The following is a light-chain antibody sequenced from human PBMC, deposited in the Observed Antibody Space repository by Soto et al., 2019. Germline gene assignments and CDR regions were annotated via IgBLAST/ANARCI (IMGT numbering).Light chain of an antibody. CDR1: QSVSSY. J-gene: IGKJ4*01. V-gene: IGKV3-11*01. CDR3: QQRGNWPVLT. CDR2: DAS. Sequence: EIVLTQSPATLSSSPGERATLSCRSSQSVSSYLAWYQQKPGRAPRLLIYDASNSATGIPTRFSGSGSGTDFTLPISSLEPEDYAVYYCQQRGNWPVLTFGGGTKVEIK.